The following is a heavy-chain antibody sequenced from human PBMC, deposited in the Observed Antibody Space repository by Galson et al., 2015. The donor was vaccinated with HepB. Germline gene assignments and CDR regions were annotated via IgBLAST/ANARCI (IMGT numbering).Heavy chain of an antibody. V-gene: IGHV3-23*01. CDR2: LSVSGGSI. J-gene: IGHJ5*02. CDR3: ARQARINWFDP. Sequence: SLRLSCAASGFSFSSYAMTWVRQAPGKGLEWVSALSVSGGSIYYADSVKGRFTISRDNAKSSLYLQMNSLRAEDTAVYYCARQARINWFDPWGQGTLVTVSS. CDR1: GFSFSSYA. D-gene: IGHD1-14*01.